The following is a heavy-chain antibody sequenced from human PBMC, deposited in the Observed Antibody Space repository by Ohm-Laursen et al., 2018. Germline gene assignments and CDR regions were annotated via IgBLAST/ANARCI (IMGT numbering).Heavy chain of an antibody. Sequence: SLRLSCTASGFTFSSYWMGWVRQAPGKGLEWVASLKQDGSEIYYVDSVKGRFTISRDNAKDSLYLQINSLRVEDTAVYYCGRGPRGINGGKSDRWGQGTLVTVSS. CDR2: LKQDGSEI. CDR1: GFTFSSYW. V-gene: IGHV3-7*01. J-gene: IGHJ5*02. CDR3: GRGPRGINGGKSDR. D-gene: IGHD7-27*01.